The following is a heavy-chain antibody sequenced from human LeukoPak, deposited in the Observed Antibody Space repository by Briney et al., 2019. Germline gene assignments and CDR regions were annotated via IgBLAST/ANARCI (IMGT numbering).Heavy chain of an antibody. CDR1: GFTFSSYN. V-gene: IGHV3-48*02. CDR2: ITSRSSSI. D-gene: IGHD3-10*01. CDR3: ARDSRFGKLLIPYFDY. Sequence: GGSLRLSCAASGFTFSSYNMNWVRQAPGKGLEWVSYITSRSSSIYYADSVKGRFTISRDNAQNSLYLQMNSLRDEDTAVYYCARDSRFGKLLIPYFDYWGQGTLVTVSS. J-gene: IGHJ4*02.